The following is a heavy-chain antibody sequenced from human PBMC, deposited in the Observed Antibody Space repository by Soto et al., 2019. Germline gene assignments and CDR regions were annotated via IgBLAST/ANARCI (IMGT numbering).Heavy chain of an antibody. CDR2: IYYSGST. V-gene: IGHV4-59*01. CDR1: GGSISSYY. D-gene: IGHD3-9*01. CDR3: ARDRPDYDILTETPLPGYMDV. Sequence: SETLSLTCTVSGGSISSYYWSWIRQPPGKGLEWIGYIYYSGSTNYNPSLKSRVTISVDTSKNQFSLKLSSVTAADTAVYYCARDRPDYDILTETPLPGYMDVWGKGTTVTVSS. J-gene: IGHJ6*03.